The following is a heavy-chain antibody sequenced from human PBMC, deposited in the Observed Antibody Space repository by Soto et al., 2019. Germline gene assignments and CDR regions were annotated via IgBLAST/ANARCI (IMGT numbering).Heavy chain of an antibody. Sequence: GASVKVSCKASGYTFTSYGISWVRQAPGQGLEWMGWISAYNGNTNYAQKLQGRVTMTTDTSTSTAYMELRSLRSDDTAVYYCARSRTPLTTNYDFWSGYRHIDYWGQGTLVTVSS. J-gene: IGHJ4*02. CDR3: ARSRTPLTTNYDFWSGYRHIDY. D-gene: IGHD3-3*01. V-gene: IGHV1-18*01. CDR2: ISAYNGNT. CDR1: GYTFTSYG.